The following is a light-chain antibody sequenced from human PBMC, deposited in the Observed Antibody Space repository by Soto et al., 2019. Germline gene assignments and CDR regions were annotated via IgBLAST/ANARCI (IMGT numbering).Light chain of an antibody. V-gene: IGLV1-44*01. CDR3: AAWDDSLIGVV. CDR2: NDN. Sequence: QSVLTQPPSASGAPGQRVTISCSGSSSNIGSNTVNWYQHLPGTAPKLLIYNDNQRPSGVPDRFSGSKSGTSASLAISGLQSEDEADYYCAAWDDSLIGVVFGGGTKVTVL. CDR1: SSNIGSNT. J-gene: IGLJ3*02.